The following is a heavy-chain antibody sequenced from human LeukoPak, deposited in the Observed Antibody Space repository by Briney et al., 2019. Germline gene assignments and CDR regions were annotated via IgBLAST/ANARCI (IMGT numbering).Heavy chain of an antibody. CDR2: ISSSSSYI. J-gene: IGHJ4*02. D-gene: IGHD6-19*01. V-gene: IGHV3-21*01. CDR3: ARGPLRSGWYSLDY. CDR1: GFTFSSYS. Sequence: GGSLRLSCAASGFTFSSYSMNWVRQAPGKGLEWVSSISSSSSYIYYADSVKGRFTISRDNAKNSLYLQMNSLRAEDTAVYYCARGPLRSGWYSLDYWGQGTLVTVSS.